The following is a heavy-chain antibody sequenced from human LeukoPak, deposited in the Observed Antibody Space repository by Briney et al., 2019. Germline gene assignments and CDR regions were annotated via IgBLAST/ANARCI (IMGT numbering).Heavy chain of an antibody. D-gene: IGHD3-22*01. Sequence: SETLSLTCSVSGGSVTSGGHYWSWIRQHPGKGLEWIGYIYYSDSTFYNPSLQSRVTISVDASNNQFSLKLSSVTAADTAVYYCARDYYDISGYRHIDYWGQGTLVTVSS. CDR3: ARDYYDISGYRHIDY. J-gene: IGHJ4*02. CDR2: IYYSDST. V-gene: IGHV4-31*03. CDR1: GGSVTSGGHY.